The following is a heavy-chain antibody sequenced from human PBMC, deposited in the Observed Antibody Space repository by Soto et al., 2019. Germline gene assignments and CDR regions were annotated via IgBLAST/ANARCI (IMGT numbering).Heavy chain of an antibody. CDR1: GFSLRDYY. J-gene: IGHJ4*02. Sequence: VGSLRLSCAASGFSLRDYYMTWIRQAPGKGLELLSYISPGGDIIKYADPVKGRFIISRDNAKNSLYLHMNSLRAEDTAVYYCTRDPRMTDFWGQGTLVTV. V-gene: IGHV3-11*01. CDR2: ISPGGDII. CDR3: TRDPRMTDF.